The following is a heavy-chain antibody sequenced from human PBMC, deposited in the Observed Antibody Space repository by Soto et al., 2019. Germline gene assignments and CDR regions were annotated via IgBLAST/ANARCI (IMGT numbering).Heavy chain of an antibody. J-gene: IGHJ2*01. Sequence: QVQLQESGPGLVKPSGTLSLTCAVSGGSISSSNCWSWVRQPPGKGLEWSGEIYHSGSTNYNPSLKSRVTISVYKSKNQFSRKLSSVTAAETAVYYCASKPARYSSGWYKQGSLYFDLWCRGTLVPVSS. CDR1: GGSISSSNC. CDR3: ASKPARYSSGWYKQGSLYFDL. D-gene: IGHD6-19*01. V-gene: IGHV4-4*02. CDR2: IYHSGST.